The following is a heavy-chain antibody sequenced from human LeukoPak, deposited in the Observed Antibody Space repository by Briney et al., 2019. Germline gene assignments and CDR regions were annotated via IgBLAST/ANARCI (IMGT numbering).Heavy chain of an antibody. Sequence: SVKVSCKASGGTFSSYTISWVRQAPGQGLEWMGRIIPILGIANYAQKFQGRVTITADKSTSTAYMELSSLRSEDTAVYYCAIRYGSGSSYFDYLGQGSLVTVCS. D-gene: IGHD3-10*01. V-gene: IGHV1-69*02. CDR3: AIRYGSGSSYFDY. CDR1: GGTFSSYT. CDR2: IIPILGIA. J-gene: IGHJ4*02.